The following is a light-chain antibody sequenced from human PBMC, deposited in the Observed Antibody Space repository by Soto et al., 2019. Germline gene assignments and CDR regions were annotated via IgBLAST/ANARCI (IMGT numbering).Light chain of an antibody. Sequence: QSVLTQPHSVSGSPGHSVTISCFGTSSDIGSYNAVSWYQQHPGKAPKLIIFDVFERPSGVPDRFSGSKSGNSASLTISGLQAEDESDYYCSSFAPSYRVIFGGGTKLTVL. J-gene: IGLJ2*01. CDR2: DVF. CDR1: SSDIGSYNA. V-gene: IGLV2-11*01. CDR3: SSFAPSYRVI.